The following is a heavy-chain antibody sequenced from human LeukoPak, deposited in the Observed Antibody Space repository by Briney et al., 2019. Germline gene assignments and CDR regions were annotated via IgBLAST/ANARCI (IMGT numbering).Heavy chain of an antibody. Sequence: PGGSLRLSCAASGFTFSSYAMHWVRQAPGKGLEWVAVISYDGSNKYYADSVTGRFTISRDNSKNTLYLQMNSLRAEDTAVYYCGKNRYSGSLSPFDIWGQGTMVTVSS. J-gene: IGHJ3*02. CDR1: GFTFSSYA. CDR2: ISYDGSNK. CDR3: GKNRYSGSLSPFDI. D-gene: IGHD1-26*01. V-gene: IGHV3-30-3*01.